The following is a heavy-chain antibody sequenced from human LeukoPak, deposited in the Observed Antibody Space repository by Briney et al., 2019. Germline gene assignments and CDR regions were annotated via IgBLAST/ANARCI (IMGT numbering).Heavy chain of an antibody. Sequence: GGSLRLSCAASGFTFSSYSMNWVRQAPGKGLEWVSSISSSSSYIYYADSVKGRFTISRDNAKNSLYLQMNSLRAEDTAVYYCARVPITIFGAGGWFDPWGQGTLVTVSS. CDR3: ARVPITIFGAGGWFDP. J-gene: IGHJ5*02. D-gene: IGHD3-3*01. CDR2: ISSSSSYI. V-gene: IGHV3-21*01. CDR1: GFTFSSYS.